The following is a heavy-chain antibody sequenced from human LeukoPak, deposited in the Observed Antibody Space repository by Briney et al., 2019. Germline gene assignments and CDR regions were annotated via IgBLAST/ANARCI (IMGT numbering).Heavy chain of an antibody. J-gene: IGHJ5*02. CDR1: GFTFSSYS. D-gene: IGHD6-19*01. CDR2: ISSSSSYI. Sequence: GGSLRLSCAASGFTFSSYSMNWVRQAPGKGLEWVSSISSSSSYIYYADSVKGRFTISRDNAKNSLYLQMNSLRAEDTAVYYCAKDVAVAAPVWFDPWGQGTLVTVSS. CDR3: AKDVAVAAPVWFDP. V-gene: IGHV3-21*04.